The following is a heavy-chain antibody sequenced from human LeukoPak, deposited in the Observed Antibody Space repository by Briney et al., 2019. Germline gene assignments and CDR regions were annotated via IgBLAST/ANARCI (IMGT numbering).Heavy chain of an antibody. CDR1: GGSFSGYY. J-gene: IGHJ3*02. D-gene: IGHD6-6*01. CDR2: INHSGST. CDR3: ARLSQIVAFDI. V-gene: IGHV4-34*01. Sequence: SETLSLTCAVYGGSFSGYYWSWIRQPPGKGLEWIGEINHSGSTNYNPSLKSRVTISVDTSKNQFSLKLSPVTAADTAVYYCARLSQIVAFDIWGQGTMVTVSS.